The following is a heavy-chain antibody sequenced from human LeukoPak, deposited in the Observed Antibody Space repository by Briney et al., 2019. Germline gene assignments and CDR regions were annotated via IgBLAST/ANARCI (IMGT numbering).Heavy chain of an antibody. J-gene: IGHJ2*01. CDR3: ARVPDGYYYVWYFDL. CDR2: IYHAGST. D-gene: IGHD3-22*01. Sequence: PSETLSLTCAVSGGSIRSNSYYWGWIRQPPGKGLEWIGSIYHAGSTNYNPSLKSRVTISVDTSKNQFSLELKSVTAADTAVYYCARVPDGYYYVWYFDLWGRGTLATVSS. CDR1: GGSIRSNSYY. V-gene: IGHV4-39*07.